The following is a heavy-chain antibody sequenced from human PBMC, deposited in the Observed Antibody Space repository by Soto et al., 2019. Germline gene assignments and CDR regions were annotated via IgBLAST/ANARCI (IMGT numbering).Heavy chain of an antibody. Sequence: SVKGSCKASGGTFSSYAISWVRQAPGQGLEWMGGIIPIFGTANYAQKFQGRVTITADKSTSTAYMELSSLRSEDTAVYYCAGWSVDTAMAEYYYYYGMDVWGQGTTVTSP. CDR1: GGTFSSYA. CDR3: AGWSVDTAMAEYYYYYGMDV. V-gene: IGHV1-69*06. CDR2: IIPIFGTA. D-gene: IGHD5-18*01. J-gene: IGHJ6*02.